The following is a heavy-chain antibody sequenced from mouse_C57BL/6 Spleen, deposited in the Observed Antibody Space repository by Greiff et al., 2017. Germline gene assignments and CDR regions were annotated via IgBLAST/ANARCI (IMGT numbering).Heavy chain of an antibody. Sequence: VQLQQSGAELVKPGASVKLSCKASGYTFTDYYIHWVKQRPGQGLEWIARIYPGSGNTNYNEKFKDKATLTADTSSSSAYMQLSSLTSEDSAVYVCARASYSYASCAYWGQGTLGTVSA. CDR3: ARASYSYASCAY. V-gene: IGHV1-76*01. CDR2: IYPGSGNT. CDR1: GYTFTDYY. D-gene: IGHD2-12*01. J-gene: IGHJ3*01.